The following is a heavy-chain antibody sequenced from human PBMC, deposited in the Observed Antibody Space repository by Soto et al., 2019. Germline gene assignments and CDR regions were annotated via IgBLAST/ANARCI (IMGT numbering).Heavy chain of an antibody. Sequence: GGSLRLSCAASGFTFSSYAMSWVRQAPGKGLEWVSAISGSGGSTYYADSVKGRFTISRDNSKNTLYLQMNSLRAEDTAVYYCAKGPTGQWLVLRYFDYWGQGTLVTVSS. D-gene: IGHD6-19*01. V-gene: IGHV3-23*01. CDR3: AKGPTGQWLVLRYFDY. CDR2: ISGSGGST. J-gene: IGHJ4*02. CDR1: GFTFSSYA.